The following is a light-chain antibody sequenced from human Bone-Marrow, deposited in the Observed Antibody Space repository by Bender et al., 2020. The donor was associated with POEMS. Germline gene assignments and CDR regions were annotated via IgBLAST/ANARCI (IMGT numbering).Light chain of an antibody. Sequence: QSALTQPRSVSGSPAQSVTISCTGTSSDVGGYNYVSWYQQHPGRAPKLMIYEVTKRPSGVSNRFSGSKSGNTASLAISGLQSEYEADYYCAAWEDSLNGWVFGGGTKLTVL. CDR1: SSDVGGYNY. CDR2: EVT. CDR3: AAWEDSLNGWV. J-gene: IGLJ3*02. V-gene: IGLV2-11*01.